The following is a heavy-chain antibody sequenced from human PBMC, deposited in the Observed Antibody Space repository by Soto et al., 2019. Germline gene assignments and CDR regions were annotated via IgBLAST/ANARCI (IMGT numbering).Heavy chain of an antibody. J-gene: IGHJ4*02. V-gene: IGHV2-5*02. D-gene: IGHD3-16*01. CDR1: GFSLDTWGVG. CDR3: ARALGSWGAYYFDH. CDR2: GYWDNDK. Sequence: QITLKESGPTLVRPTQTLTLTCTVSGFSLDTWGVGVGWIRQPPGKAPEWLALGYWDNDKRYSPSLKNRLTIPKDTPKNQVVLTMTNMDPVDTVTYYCARALGSWGAYYFDHWGQGTLVTVSS.